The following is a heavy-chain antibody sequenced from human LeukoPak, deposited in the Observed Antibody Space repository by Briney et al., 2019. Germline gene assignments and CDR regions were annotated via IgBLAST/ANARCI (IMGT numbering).Heavy chain of an antibody. V-gene: IGHV3-23*01. J-gene: IGHJ4*02. CDR2: ISGSGGST. Sequence: GGSLRLSCAASGFTFSSYAMSWVRQAPGKGLEWVSAISGSGGSTYYADSVKGRFTISRDNAKNSLYLEMNSLRAEDTAVYYCARSIAAAYFDNWGQGTLVTVSS. D-gene: IGHD6-13*01. CDR3: ARSIAAAYFDN. CDR1: GFTFSSYA.